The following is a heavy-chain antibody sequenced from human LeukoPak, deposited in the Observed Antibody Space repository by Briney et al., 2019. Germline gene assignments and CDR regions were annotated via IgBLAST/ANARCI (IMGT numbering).Heavy chain of an antibody. J-gene: IGHJ4*02. D-gene: IGHD3-22*01. CDR2: RSAYNGNR. CDR1: GYAGSSNG. V-gene: IGHV1-18*01. Sequence: ASVKLSCNSSGYAGSSNGISWVRHGPGQGLGWMGWRSAYNGNRNYAHKLLGSGTRITVTSTSTAYLVLRSLSSDDTAVYYCARGKEGPLRGYYYDSSGYSSFDYWGKGTLVTVSS. CDR3: ARGKEGPLRGYYYDSSGYSSFDY.